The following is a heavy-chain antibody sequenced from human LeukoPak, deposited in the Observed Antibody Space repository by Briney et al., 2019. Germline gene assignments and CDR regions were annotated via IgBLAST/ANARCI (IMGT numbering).Heavy chain of an antibody. Sequence: PGGSLRLSCAASGFTFNTYAMHWVRRAPGKGLEWVGFIRYDASAEYYASSVKGRFTISRDNLSNTLYLHMDSLRGDDTAVYYCARYDFRSGFYPLDYWGQGTLVTVSS. CDR3: ARYDFRSGFYPLDY. J-gene: IGHJ4*02. CDR1: GFTFNTYA. D-gene: IGHD3-3*01. CDR2: IRYDASAE. V-gene: IGHV3-30*02.